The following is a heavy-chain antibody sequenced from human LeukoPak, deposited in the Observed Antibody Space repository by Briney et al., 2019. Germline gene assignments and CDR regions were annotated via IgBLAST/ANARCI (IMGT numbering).Heavy chain of an antibody. J-gene: IGHJ3*02. Sequence: PGGSLRLSCAASGFTFSSYAMNWVRQAPGKGLEWVSSISSSSSYIYYADSVKGRFTISRDNAKNSLYLQMNSLRAEDTAVYYCARVSYGDHDAFDIWGQGTMVTVSS. D-gene: IGHD4-17*01. V-gene: IGHV3-21*01. CDR3: ARVSYGDHDAFDI. CDR1: GFTFSSYA. CDR2: ISSSSSYI.